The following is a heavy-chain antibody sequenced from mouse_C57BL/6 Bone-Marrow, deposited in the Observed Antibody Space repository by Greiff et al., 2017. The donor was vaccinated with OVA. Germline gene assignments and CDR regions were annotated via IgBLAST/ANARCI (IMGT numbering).Heavy chain of an antibody. V-gene: IGHV1-55*01. CDR3: ARGITTVVAPHWYFDV. D-gene: IGHD1-1*01. Sequence: QVQLQQPGAELVKPGASVKMSCKASGYTFTSYWITWVKQRPGQGLEWIGDIYPGSGSTNYNGKFKGKATLTADKSSSTAYMQLSSLTSEDSAVYFCARGITTVVAPHWYFDVWGTGTTVTVSS. CDR1: GYTFTSYW. J-gene: IGHJ1*03. CDR2: IYPGSGST.